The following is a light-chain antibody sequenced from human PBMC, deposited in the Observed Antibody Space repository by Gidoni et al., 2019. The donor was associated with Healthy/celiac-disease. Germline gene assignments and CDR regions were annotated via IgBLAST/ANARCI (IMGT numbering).Light chain of an antibody. Sequence: EIVLMPSPATLSLSPGERATLSCRASQSVSSYLAWYQQKPGQAPRLLIYDASNMATGIPARFSGSGSGTDFTLTISSLEPEDFAVYYCQQRSNWLFTFGPGTKVDIK. J-gene: IGKJ3*01. CDR1: QSVSSY. CDR2: DAS. CDR3: QQRSNWLFT. V-gene: IGKV3-11*01.